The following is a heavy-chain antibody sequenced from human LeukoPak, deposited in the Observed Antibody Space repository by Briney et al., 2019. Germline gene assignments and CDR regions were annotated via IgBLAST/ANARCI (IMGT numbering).Heavy chain of an antibody. Sequence: GGSLRLSCAASGFTFSSYAMSWVRQAPGKGLEWVSMIVSSGAGTSNADSVKGRFTISRENSKNTLYLQMNSLRAEDTAVYYCAKAKFYNLATFDYWGQGALVTVSS. CDR3: AKAKFYNLATFDY. D-gene: IGHD5-24*01. CDR2: IVSSGAGT. V-gene: IGHV3-23*01. J-gene: IGHJ4*02. CDR1: GFTFSSYA.